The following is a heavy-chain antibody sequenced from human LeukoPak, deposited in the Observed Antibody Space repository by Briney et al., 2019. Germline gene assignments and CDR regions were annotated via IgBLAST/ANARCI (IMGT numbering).Heavy chain of an antibody. CDR3: ARGGIQLWSNNEVDP. Sequence: PSETLSLTCTVSGGSIRNYYWSWIRQPPGKGLEWIGYIYYSGTTNYNPSLRSRVTISVDTSKNQFSLKLSSVTPADTAVYYCARGGIQLWSNNEVDPWGQGTLVTVSS. D-gene: IGHD5-18*01. J-gene: IGHJ5*02. V-gene: IGHV4-59*01. CDR1: GGSIRNYY. CDR2: IYYSGTT.